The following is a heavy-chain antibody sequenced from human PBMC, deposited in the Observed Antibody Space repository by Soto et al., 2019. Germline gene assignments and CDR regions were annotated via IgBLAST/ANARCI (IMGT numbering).Heavy chain of an antibody. J-gene: IGHJ4*02. CDR3: ARAAHSSGSERASDY. CDR1: GYTFTSYG. Sequence: QVQLVQSGAEVKKPGASVKVSCKASGYTFTSYGISWVRQAPGQGLEWMGWISDYNGNTNYAQKLQGRDTRTTDTSTRTAYMELGSRRSDDAAVYYCARAAHSSGSERASDYWGQGTLVTVSS. D-gene: IGHD3-10*01. V-gene: IGHV1-18*01. CDR2: ISDYNGNT.